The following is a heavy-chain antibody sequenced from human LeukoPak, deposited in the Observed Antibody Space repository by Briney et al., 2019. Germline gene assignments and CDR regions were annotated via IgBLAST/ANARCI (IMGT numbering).Heavy chain of an antibody. CDR1: GFTFSSYN. CDR3: AKDFQWFGELFHPLSALDY. D-gene: IGHD3-10*01. V-gene: IGHV3-21*01. CDR2: ISTSSSYI. Sequence: GGSLRLSCAASGFTFSSYNMNWVRQAPGKGLEWVSSISTSSSYIYYADSVKGRFTISRDNSKNTLYLQMNSLRAEDTAVYYCAKDFQWFGELFHPLSALDYWGQGTLVTVSS. J-gene: IGHJ4*02.